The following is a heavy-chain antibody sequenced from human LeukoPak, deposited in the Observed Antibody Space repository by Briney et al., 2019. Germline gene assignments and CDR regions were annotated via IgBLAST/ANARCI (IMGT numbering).Heavy chain of an antibody. J-gene: IGHJ4*02. CDR1: GYTFTSCS. D-gene: IGHD5-24*01. CDR3: ARDPYGDNFYYFDY. CDR2: INPSGGST. V-gene: IGHV1-46*01. Sequence: GASVKVSCKASGYTFTSCSMRWVRQAPGQGLEWMGIINPSGGSTSYAQKFQGRVTMTRDTSTSTVYMELSSLRSEDTAVYYCARDPYGDNFYYFDYWGQGTLVTVSS.